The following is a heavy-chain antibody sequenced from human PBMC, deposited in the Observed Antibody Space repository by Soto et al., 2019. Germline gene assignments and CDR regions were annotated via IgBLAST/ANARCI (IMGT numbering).Heavy chain of an antibody. CDR1: GYTFTSSA. CDR3: ARDFSKVVVAPGN. Sequence: AAVKVSCKAPGYTFTSSAMHWMRQATGQRLEWMGWINAGIGDTQYSQKFQGRVTITRGTSASTPYMELSSLRSEVTAVYYCARDFSKVVVAPGNWGQGTLVTVSS. D-gene: IGHD3-22*01. CDR2: INAGIGDT. J-gene: IGHJ4*02. V-gene: IGHV1-3*01.